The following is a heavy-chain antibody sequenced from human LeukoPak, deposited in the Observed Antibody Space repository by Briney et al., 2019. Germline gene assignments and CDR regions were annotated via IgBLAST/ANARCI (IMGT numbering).Heavy chain of an antibody. J-gene: IGHJ5*02. CDR2: INPNSGGT. Sequence: ASVKVSCKASGYTFTGYYMHWVRQAPGQGLEWMGWINPNSGGTNYAQKFQGRVTMTRNTSISTAYMELSSLRSEDTAVYYCARGPTSLTTVTTNFWFDPWGQGTLVTVSS. V-gene: IGHV1-2*02. CDR1: GYTFTGYY. CDR3: ARGPTSLTTVTTNFWFDP. D-gene: IGHD4-17*01.